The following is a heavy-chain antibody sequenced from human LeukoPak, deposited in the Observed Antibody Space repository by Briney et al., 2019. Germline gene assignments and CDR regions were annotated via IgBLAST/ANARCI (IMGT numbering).Heavy chain of an antibody. CDR2: ITGSDDRT. Sequence: GGSLRLSCAASGFTFSSAAMTWVRQAPGKGLEWVSTITGSDDRTYYGDSVKGRFTISRDYSKNTLHLQMNSLRIEDTAIYYCAKGPQLNSGYHPNYWGQGILVTVSS. V-gene: IGHV3-23*01. J-gene: IGHJ4*02. CDR1: GFTFSSAA. D-gene: IGHD3-22*01. CDR3: AKGPQLNSGYHPNY.